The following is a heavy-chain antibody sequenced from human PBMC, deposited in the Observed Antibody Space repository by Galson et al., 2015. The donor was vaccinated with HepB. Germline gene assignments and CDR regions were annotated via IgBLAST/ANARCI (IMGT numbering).Heavy chain of an antibody. CDR2: ISYDGNNK. Sequence: SLRLSCAASGFTFRNHAMHWVRQAPGKGLQWVAVISYDGNNKYFADSVKGRVTISRDNSKNTLYLQMNSLRVEDTATYSCVRKWWDRQLARWGQGTLVTVSS. CDR3: VRKWWDRQLAR. J-gene: IGHJ4*02. D-gene: IGHD2-8*01. V-gene: IGHV3-30*04. CDR1: GFTFRNHA.